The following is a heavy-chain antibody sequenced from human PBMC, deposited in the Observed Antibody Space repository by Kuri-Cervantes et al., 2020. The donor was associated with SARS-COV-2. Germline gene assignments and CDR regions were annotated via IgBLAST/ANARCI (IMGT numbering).Heavy chain of an antibody. CDR2: INWNGGST. CDR3: ARDRSQSSENAFDI. D-gene: IGHD6-25*01. CDR1: GFTFDDYG. J-gene: IGHJ3*02. V-gene: IGHV3-20*04. Sequence: GESLKISCAASGFTFDDYGMSWVRQAPGKGLEWVSGINWNGGSTGYADSVKGRFTIPRDNAKNSLYLQMNSLRAEDTALYYCARDRSQSSENAFDIWGQGTMVTVSS.